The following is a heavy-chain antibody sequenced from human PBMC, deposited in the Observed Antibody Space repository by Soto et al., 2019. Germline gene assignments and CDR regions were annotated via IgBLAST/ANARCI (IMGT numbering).Heavy chain of an antibody. V-gene: IGHV1-3*01. CDR3: ARDPSYSSGWSTPFDY. CDR1: GYTFTSYA. D-gene: IGHD6-19*01. Sequence: VQLVQSGAEVKKPGASVKVSCKASGYTFTSYAMHWVRQAPGQRLEWMGWINAGNGNTKYSQKFQGRVTITRDTSASTAYMELSSLRSEDTAVYYCARDPSYSSGWSTPFDYWGQGTLVTVSS. CDR2: INAGNGNT. J-gene: IGHJ4*02.